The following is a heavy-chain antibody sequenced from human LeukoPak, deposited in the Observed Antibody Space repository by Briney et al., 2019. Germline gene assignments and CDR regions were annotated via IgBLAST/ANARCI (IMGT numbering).Heavy chain of an antibody. D-gene: IGHD2-2*01. CDR1: GGSISNGDHY. Sequence: SETLSLTCTVSGGSISNGDHYWSWIRQPPGKGLEWIGYIYYSGSTYYNPPLKSRVTISVDTSKNQFSLKLSSVTAADTAVYYCARDRSRGPGDYWGQGTLVTVSS. CDR2: IYYSGST. CDR3: ARDRSRGPGDY. V-gene: IGHV4-30-4*01. J-gene: IGHJ4*02.